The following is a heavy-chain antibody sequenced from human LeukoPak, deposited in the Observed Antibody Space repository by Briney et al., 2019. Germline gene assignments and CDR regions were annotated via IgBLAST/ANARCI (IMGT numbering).Heavy chain of an antibody. D-gene: IGHD2-8*02. CDR3: TRVGANGGVLDY. V-gene: IGHV3-11*01. CDR1: GFTFSDYY. J-gene: IGHJ4*02. Sequence: GGSLRLSCAASGFTFSDYYMNRIRQAPGKGLEWLSYISSSGSTTYYADSVKGRFIISRDNAKNSLYLQMNSLRAEDTAVYYCTRVGANGGVLDYWGQGTLVTVSS. CDR2: ISSSGSTT.